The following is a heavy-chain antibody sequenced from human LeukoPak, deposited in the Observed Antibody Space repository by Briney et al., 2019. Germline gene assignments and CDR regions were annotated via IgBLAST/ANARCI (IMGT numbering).Heavy chain of an antibody. V-gene: IGHV1-69*04. CDR2: IIPILGIA. D-gene: IGHD2-2*01. CDR3: ARAKYCSSTSCYYYYGMDV. Sequence: SVKVSCKASGGTFSSYAISWVRQAPGQGLEWMGRIIPILGIANYAQKFQGRVTITADKSTSTAYMELSSLRSEDTAVYYCARAKYCSSTSCYYYYGMDVWGQGTTVTVSS. J-gene: IGHJ6*02. CDR1: GGTFSSYA.